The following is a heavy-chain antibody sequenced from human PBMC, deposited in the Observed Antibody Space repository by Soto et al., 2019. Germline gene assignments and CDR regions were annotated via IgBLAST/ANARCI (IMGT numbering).Heavy chain of an antibody. CDR3: AREDGSSIPQTPPPANNWFDP. V-gene: IGHV1-18*04. CDR1: GYTFTSYG. CDR2: ISAYNGNT. J-gene: IGHJ5*02. Sequence: GASVKVSCKASGYTFTSYGISWVRQAPGQGLEWMGWISAYNGNTNYAQKLQGRVTMTTDTSTSTAYMELRSLRSEDTAVYYCAREDGSSIPQTPPPANNWFDPRGQRTPVTVSS. D-gene: IGHD6-13*01.